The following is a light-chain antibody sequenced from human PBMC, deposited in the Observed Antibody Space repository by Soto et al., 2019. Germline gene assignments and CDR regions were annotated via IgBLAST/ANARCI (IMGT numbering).Light chain of an antibody. CDR2: DAS. J-gene: IGKJ5*01. V-gene: IGKV1-33*01. CDR3: QQYDNLPLT. CDR1: QDISNY. Sequence: DLQITQSPHCISESXAHSLAITAXASQDISNYLNWYQQKPGKAPKLLIYDASNLETGVPSKFSGSGSGTDFTFTISSLQPEDIATYYCQQYDNLPLTFGQGTLLEI.